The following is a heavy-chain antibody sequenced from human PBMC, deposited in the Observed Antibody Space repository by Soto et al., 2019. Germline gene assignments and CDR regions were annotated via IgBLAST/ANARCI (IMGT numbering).Heavy chain of an antibody. V-gene: IGHV1-18*01. CDR2: ISANNGNT. J-gene: IGHJ4*02. D-gene: IGHD3-22*01. Sequence: ASVKVSCKASGGTFNRYTISWVRQAPGQGLEWMGWISANNGNTNYAQKLQGRVTMTTDTPTSTAYMELRSLRSDDTAVYYCARVHLAYYYDSSGYYSDYWGQGTLVTVSS. CDR3: ARVHLAYYYDSSGYYSDY. CDR1: GGTFNRYT.